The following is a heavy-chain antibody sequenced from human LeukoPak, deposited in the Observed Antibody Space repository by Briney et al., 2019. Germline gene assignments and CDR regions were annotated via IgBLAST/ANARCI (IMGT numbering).Heavy chain of an antibody. J-gene: IGHJ5*02. V-gene: IGHV3-21*01. Sequence: PGGSLRLSRAASGFTFSSYSMNWVRQAPGKGLEWVSSISSSSSYIYYADSVKGRFTISRDNAKNSLYLQMNSLRAEDTAVYYCARGHCSSTSCYGWFDPWGQGTLVTVSS. CDR2: ISSSSSYI. D-gene: IGHD2-2*01. CDR3: ARGHCSSTSCYGWFDP. CDR1: GFTFSSYS.